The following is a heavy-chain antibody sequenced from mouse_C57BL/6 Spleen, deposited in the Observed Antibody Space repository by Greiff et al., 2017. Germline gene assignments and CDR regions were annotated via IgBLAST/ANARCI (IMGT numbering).Heavy chain of an antibody. D-gene: IGHD2-3*01. V-gene: IGHV1-7*01. Sequence: QVQLQQSGAELAKPGASVKLSCKASGYTFTSYWVHWVKQRPGQGLEWIGYINPSSGYTKYNQKFKDKATLTADKSSSTAYMQLSSLTYEDSAVYYCARNYDGYYYAMDYWGQGTSVTVSS. J-gene: IGHJ4*01. CDR2: INPSSGYT. CDR3: ARNYDGYYYAMDY. CDR1: GYTFTSYW.